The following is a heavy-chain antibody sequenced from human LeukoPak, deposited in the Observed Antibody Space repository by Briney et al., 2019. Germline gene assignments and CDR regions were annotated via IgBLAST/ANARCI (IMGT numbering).Heavy chain of an antibody. CDR3: ARGGGTNYYGSGSYPYYFDY. D-gene: IGHD3-10*01. V-gene: IGHV3-21*01. Sequence: GGSLRLSCAASGFTFSSYSMNWVRQAPGKGLEWVSSISSRSSYIYYADSVKGRFTISRDNAKNSLYLQMNSLRAEDTAVYYCARGGGTNYYGSGSYPYYFDYWGQGALVTVSS. J-gene: IGHJ4*02. CDR1: GFTFSSYS. CDR2: ISSRSSYI.